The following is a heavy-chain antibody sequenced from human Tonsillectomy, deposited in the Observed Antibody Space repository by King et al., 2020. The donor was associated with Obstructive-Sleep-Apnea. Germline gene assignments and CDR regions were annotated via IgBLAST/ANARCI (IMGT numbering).Heavy chain of an antibody. CDR2: IYYSGST. D-gene: IGHD1/OR15-1a*01. CDR3: ARGKQRTFDY. V-gene: IGHV4-39*07. CDR1: GGSISSSSYY. Sequence: QLQESGPGLVKPSETLSLTCTVSGGSISSSSYYWGWIRQPPGKGLEWIGIIYYSGSTYYNPSLKIRVTISVDTSKNQFSLKLSSVTAADTAVYYCARGKQRTFDYWGQGTLVTVSS. J-gene: IGHJ4*02.